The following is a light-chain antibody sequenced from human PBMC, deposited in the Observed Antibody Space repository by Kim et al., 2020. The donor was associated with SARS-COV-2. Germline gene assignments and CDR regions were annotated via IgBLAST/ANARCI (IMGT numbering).Light chain of an antibody. J-gene: IGLJ3*02. CDR1: TSNIGANYD. Sequence: QSVLAQPPSVSGAPGQRGTISCTGSTSNIGANYDVHWYQHLPGTAPKLLIFGNNNRPSGVPDRFSGSKSGTSASLAITGLQAEDEADYYCQSYDRSLSGWVFGGGTQLTVL. V-gene: IGLV1-40*01. CDR3: QSYDRSLSGWV. CDR2: GNN.